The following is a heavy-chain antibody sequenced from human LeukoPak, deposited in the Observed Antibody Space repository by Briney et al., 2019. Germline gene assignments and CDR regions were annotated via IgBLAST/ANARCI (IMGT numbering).Heavy chain of an antibody. CDR3: ATVRAFDI. CDR1: GFAFSSCL. J-gene: IGHJ3*02. CDR2: ITPGGRNT. Sequence: GGSLRLSCAASGFAFSSCLMTWVRQAPGKGLEWVSAITPGGRNTYYADSVKGRFTISRDNSKNTVYLQMNSLRAENTALYYCATVRAFDIWGQGTMVAVSS. V-gene: IGHV3-23*01.